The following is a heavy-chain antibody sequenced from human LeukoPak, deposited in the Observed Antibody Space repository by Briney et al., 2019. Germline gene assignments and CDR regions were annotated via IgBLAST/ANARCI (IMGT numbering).Heavy chain of an antibody. Sequence: SETLSLTCTVSGGSISSYYWSWVRQPPGKGLEWIGYIYYSGSTNYNPSLKSRVTISVDTSKNQFSLKLSSVTAADTAVYYCARSKAHLSTSWYGTWFDPWGQGTLVTVSS. J-gene: IGHJ5*02. D-gene: IGHD2-2*01. V-gene: IGHV4-59*08. CDR2: IYYSGST. CDR3: ARSKAHLSTSWYGTWFDP. CDR1: GGSISSYY.